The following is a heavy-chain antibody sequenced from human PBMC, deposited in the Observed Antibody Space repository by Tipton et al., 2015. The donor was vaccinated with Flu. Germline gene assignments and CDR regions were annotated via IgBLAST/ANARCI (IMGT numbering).Heavy chain of an antibody. Sequence: LRLSCTVSGGSISSSSYYWGWIRQPPGKGLEWIGSIYYSGSTYYNPSLKSRVTISVDTSKNQFSLKLSSVTAADTAVYYCARGTFRRDSSDDAFDIWGQGTMVTVSS. V-gene: IGHV4-39*07. D-gene: IGHD3-22*01. J-gene: IGHJ3*02. CDR1: GGSISSSSYY. CDR3: ARGTFRRDSSDDAFDI. CDR2: IYYSGST.